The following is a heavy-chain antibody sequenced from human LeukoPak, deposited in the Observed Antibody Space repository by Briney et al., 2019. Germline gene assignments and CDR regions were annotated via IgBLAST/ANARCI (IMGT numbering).Heavy chain of an antibody. V-gene: IGHV3-30*18. CDR1: GFTFSSYG. CDR3: AKAHYDIWAIDY. Sequence: GGSLRLSCAASGFTFSSYGMHWVRQAPGKGLEWVAVISYDGSDKYYADSVKGRFTISRDNSKNTLYLQMNSLRAEDTAVYYCAKAHYDIWAIDYWGLGTLVTVSS. CDR2: ISYDGSDK. D-gene: IGHD3-9*01. J-gene: IGHJ4*02.